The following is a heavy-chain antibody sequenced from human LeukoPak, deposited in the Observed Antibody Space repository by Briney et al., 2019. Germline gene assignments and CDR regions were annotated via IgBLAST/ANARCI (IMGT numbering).Heavy chain of an antibody. V-gene: IGHV1-46*01. CDR2: INPSGGST. CDR3: ARLAAGGNPYKGLDY. CDR1: GYTFTSYY. D-gene: IGHD4-23*01. Sequence: GASVKVSCKASGYTFTSYYMHWVRQAPGQGLEWMGIINPSGGSTSYAQKFQGRVTMTRDMSTSTVYMELSSLRSGDTAVYYCARLAAGGNPYKGLDYWGQGTLVTVSS. J-gene: IGHJ4*02.